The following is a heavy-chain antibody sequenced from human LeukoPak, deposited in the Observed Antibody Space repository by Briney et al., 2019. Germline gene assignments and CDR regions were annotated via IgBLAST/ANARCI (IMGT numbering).Heavy chain of an antibody. CDR3: ARGGWWFGELLPPRVRDYHYYYMDV. CDR1: GGSISSYY. Sequence: PSETLSLTCTVSGGSISSYYWSWLRQPPGKGLEWIGYIYYSGSTNYNPSLKSRVTISVDTSKNQFSLKLSSVTAADTAVYYCARGGWWFGELLPPRVRDYHYYYMDVWGKGTTVTVSS. V-gene: IGHV4-59*01. J-gene: IGHJ6*03. CDR2: IYYSGST. D-gene: IGHD3-10*01.